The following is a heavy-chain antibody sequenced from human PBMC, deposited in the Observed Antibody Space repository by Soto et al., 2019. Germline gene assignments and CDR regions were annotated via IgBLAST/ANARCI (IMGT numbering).Heavy chain of an antibody. CDR2: IYDSGTT. V-gene: IGHV4-30-2*01. Sequence: QLQLQESGSGLVKPSQTLSLTCAVSGGSINSGGYSWNWIRQPPGKGLEWIGYIYDSGTTYYNPSLKSRVTISVDRSKNQFSLKLSSVTAADTAVYYCDRSTSPIQGYFDYWGQGTLVTVSS. J-gene: IGHJ4*02. D-gene: IGHD3-16*01. CDR3: DRSTSPIQGYFDY. CDR1: GGSINSGGYS.